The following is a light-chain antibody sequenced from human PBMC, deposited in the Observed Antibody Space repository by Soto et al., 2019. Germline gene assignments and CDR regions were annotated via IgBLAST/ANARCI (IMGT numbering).Light chain of an antibody. CDR1: RSNIGSNF. CDR2: MND. Sequence: QPVLTQPPSASGTPGQRVTISCSGSRSNIGSNFVNWYQQLPGTAPKLLIYMNDKRPSGVPDRFSGSKSGTSASLAISGLQSEDEADYYCAAWDDSLNGRVVFGGGTKLTVL. CDR3: AAWDDSLNGRVV. J-gene: IGLJ2*01. V-gene: IGLV1-44*01.